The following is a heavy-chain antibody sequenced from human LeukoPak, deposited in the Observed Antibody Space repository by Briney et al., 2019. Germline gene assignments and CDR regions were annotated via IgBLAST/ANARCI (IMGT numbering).Heavy chain of an antibody. J-gene: IGHJ1*01. Sequence: SGGSLRLSRGASGFTFSSHSISWVRQAPGMGLEWVSSISGDSRYIYYADSIRGRLTISRDNAKNAMYLHMTSLRAEDTAMYFCARGPGIAVAPLQHWGQGTLVTVSS. CDR1: GFTFSSHS. CDR3: ARGPGIAVAPLQH. CDR2: ISGDSRYI. V-gene: IGHV3-21*01. D-gene: IGHD6-19*01.